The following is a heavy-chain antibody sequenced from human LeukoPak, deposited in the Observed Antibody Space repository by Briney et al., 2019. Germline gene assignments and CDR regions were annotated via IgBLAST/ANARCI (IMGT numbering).Heavy chain of an antibody. CDR3: AKDCGWLHFCS. CDR1: GFTFSSYG. Sequence: GGSLRLSCAASGFTFSSYGMSWVRQAPGKGLEWVSGISPGAEITYYAESVKGRFTISRDNSKNTLYLQINTLRAEDTAIYYCAKDCGWLHFCSWGQGTLVTVSS. CDR2: ISPGAEIT. V-gene: IGHV3-23*01. J-gene: IGHJ5*02. D-gene: IGHD5-24*01.